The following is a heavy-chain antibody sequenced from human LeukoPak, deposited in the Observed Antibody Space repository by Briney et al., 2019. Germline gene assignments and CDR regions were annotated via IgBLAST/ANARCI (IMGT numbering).Heavy chain of an antibody. D-gene: IGHD3-10*01. Sequence: GGSLELSCAASGFTFSNYNFYWVRQAPGKGLEWVSSISSTSSYIYYADSMKGRFTISRDNAKNSLYLQMNSLRAEDTAVYYCARALWSGPVYYGMDVWGQGTTVTVSS. J-gene: IGHJ6*02. CDR2: ISSTSSYI. CDR1: GFTFSNYN. V-gene: IGHV3-21*01. CDR3: ARALWSGPVYYGMDV.